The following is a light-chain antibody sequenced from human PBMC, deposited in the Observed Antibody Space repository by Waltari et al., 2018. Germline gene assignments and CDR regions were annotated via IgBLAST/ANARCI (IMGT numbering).Light chain of an antibody. CDR1: SDIRFS. V-gene: IGKV1-NL1*01. CDR2: SAS. J-gene: IGKJ1*01. Sequence: IPVTPSPSSLSASVGNRVHITFRASSDIRFSLVWYQQKPGKAPKLLLFSASRLESGFPARFSGSGSGTEYTLTISSLQPEDFATYYGQQYYNTPPWTFGQGTKLEIK. CDR3: QQYYNTPPWT.